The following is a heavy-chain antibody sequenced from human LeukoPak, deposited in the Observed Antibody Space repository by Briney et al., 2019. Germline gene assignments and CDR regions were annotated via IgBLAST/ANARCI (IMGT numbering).Heavy chain of an antibody. CDR2: ISSSRNT. Sequence: GGSLRLFCAACGFTFSRSAMTWPPQTPGKGLDWVSSISSSRNTYYADSVKGRVTISRDNSKNMLYLQMNSLRAEDTAVYYCVKGRISEDGLDFWGQGTLVTVSS. V-gene: IGHV3-23*01. CDR1: GFTFSRSA. D-gene: IGHD6-13*01. J-gene: IGHJ4*02. CDR3: VKGRISEDGLDF.